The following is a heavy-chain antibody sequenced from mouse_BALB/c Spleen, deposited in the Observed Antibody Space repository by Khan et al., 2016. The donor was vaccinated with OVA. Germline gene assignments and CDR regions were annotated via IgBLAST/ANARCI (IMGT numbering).Heavy chain of an antibody. Sequence: EVELVESGGDLVEPGGSLNLSCAASGFTFSTYGMYWVRQTPDKRLEWVAIISTGGHYTYNPDSVWGRFIISRDKARNTLYLQMTSQNSEDTAMLYCARLRYYDDSEGFAYWGQGTLVTVSA. V-gene: IGHV5-6*01. CDR1: GFTFSTYG. CDR3: ARLRYYDDSEGFAY. D-gene: IGHD1-1*01. CDR2: ISTGGHYT. J-gene: IGHJ3*01.